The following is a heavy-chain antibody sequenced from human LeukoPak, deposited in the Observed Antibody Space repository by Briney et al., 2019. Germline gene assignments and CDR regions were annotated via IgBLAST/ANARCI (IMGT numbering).Heavy chain of an antibody. Sequence: GASVKVSCKASGFIFTRYGITWVRQAPGQGLEWLGWISAYNGDTKYAQKLQGRVTMTTDTSTSTAYMDLRSLRSDDTAVYYCARIADYSLNWYFDLWGRGTLVTVSS. J-gene: IGHJ2*01. CDR2: ISAYNGDT. D-gene: IGHD4-11*01. V-gene: IGHV1-18*01. CDR3: ARIADYSLNWYFDL. CDR1: GFIFTRYG.